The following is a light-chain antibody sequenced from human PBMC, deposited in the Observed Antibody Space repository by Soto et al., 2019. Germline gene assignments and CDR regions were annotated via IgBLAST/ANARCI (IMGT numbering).Light chain of an antibody. CDR1: SSDVGGYNY. CDR2: DVS. Sequence: QSALTQPRSVSGSPGQSATISCTGTSSDVGGYNYVSWYQQHPGKAPKVMIYDVSKRPSGVPDRFSGSKSGNTASLTISGLQAEDEADYYCCSYAAAAVFGGGTQLTVL. J-gene: IGLJ7*01. V-gene: IGLV2-11*01. CDR3: CSYAAAAV.